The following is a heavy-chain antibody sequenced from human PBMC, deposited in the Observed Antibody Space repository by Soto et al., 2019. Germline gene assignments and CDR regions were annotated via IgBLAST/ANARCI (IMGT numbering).Heavy chain of an antibody. J-gene: IGHJ4*02. CDR3: ARAPYGDFGRLDY. CDR2: IYYSGST. V-gene: IGHV4-31*03. D-gene: IGHD4-17*01. CDR1: GDSVSRGGYY. Sequence: QVQLQESGPGLVKPSQTLSLTCTVSGDSVSRGGYYWTWIRQHPGKGLEWIGYIYYSGSTYYDPSLKSRLTMSVDTSKNQFSLNLSSVTAADTAVYYCARAPYGDFGRLDYWGQGTLVTVSS.